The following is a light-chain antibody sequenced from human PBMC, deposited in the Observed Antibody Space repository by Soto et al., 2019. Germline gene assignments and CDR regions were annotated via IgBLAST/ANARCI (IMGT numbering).Light chain of an antibody. J-gene: IGKJ1*01. V-gene: IGKV1-5*01. Sequence: DIQMTQSPSTLSAPVGDRVTITCRASQSIGNWLAWYQQNPGKAPKLLIYAASTLQSGVPSRFSGSGSETEFTLTISGLQPGDSATYYCQQYNSYSPTFGQGTKVDIK. CDR2: AAS. CDR3: QQYNSYSPT. CDR1: QSIGNW.